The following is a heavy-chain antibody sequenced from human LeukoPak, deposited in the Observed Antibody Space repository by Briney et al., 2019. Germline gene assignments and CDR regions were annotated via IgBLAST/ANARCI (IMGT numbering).Heavy chain of an antibody. V-gene: IGHV4-30-4*08. J-gene: IGHJ5*02. CDR2: IYYSGST. CDR1: GGSISSGDYY. CDR3: ARGVVVVVALNWFDP. Sequence: SETLSLTCTVSGGSISSGDYYWSWIRQPPGKGLEWIGYIYYSGSTYYNPSLKSRVTISVDTSKDQFSLKLSSVTAADTAVYYCARGVVVVVALNWFDPWGQGTLVTVSS. D-gene: IGHD2-15*01.